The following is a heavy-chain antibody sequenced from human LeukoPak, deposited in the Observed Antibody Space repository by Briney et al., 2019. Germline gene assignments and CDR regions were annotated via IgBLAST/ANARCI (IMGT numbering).Heavy chain of an antibody. CDR3: ARDQVPAAIGYYFDY. CDR1: GGTFSSYA. J-gene: IGHJ4*02. CDR2: IIPIFGTA. D-gene: IGHD2-2*01. V-gene: IGHV1-69*01. Sequence: GASVKVSCKASGGTFSSYAISWVRQAPGQGLEWMGGIIPIFGTANYAQKFQVRVTITADESTSTAYMELSSLRSEDTAVYYCARDQVPAAIGYYFDYWGQGTLVTVSS.